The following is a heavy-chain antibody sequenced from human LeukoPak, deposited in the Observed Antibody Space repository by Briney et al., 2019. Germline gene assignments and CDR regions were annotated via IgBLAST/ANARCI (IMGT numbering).Heavy chain of an antibody. CDR2: IHYSGNT. V-gene: IGHV4-39*01. Sequence: SETLSLTCIVSGGSISRSTYYWGWVRQPPGTGLEWLGSIHYSGNTYYNASLKSQVSISIDTSKNQFSLRLTSVTAADTAVYYCARQTGSGLFILPGGQGTLVTVSS. J-gene: IGHJ4*02. CDR1: GGSISRSTYY. D-gene: IGHD3/OR15-3a*01. CDR3: ARQTGSGLFILP.